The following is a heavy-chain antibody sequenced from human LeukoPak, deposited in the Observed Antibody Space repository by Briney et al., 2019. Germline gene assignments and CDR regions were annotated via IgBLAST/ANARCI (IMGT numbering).Heavy chain of an antibody. CDR2: ISGSGGGT. Sequence: GGSLRLSCAASGFTFNTYVMSWVRQAPGKGLEWVSAISGSGGGTYYVDSVKGRFTISRDNSKNTLYLQMDSLRAEDTAVYYCARSRSAGYWGQGTLVTVSS. V-gene: IGHV3-23*01. CDR1: GFTFNTYV. CDR3: ARSRSAGY. J-gene: IGHJ4*02.